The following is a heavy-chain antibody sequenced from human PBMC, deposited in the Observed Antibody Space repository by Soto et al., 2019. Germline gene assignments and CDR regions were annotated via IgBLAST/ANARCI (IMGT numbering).Heavy chain of an antibody. D-gene: IGHD3-10*01. CDR1: GYSLNELC. Sequence: GASVKVSCKVSGYSLNELCMHWVRQPPGKGLEWIGGFDPEEGKMIYAQNFQGRVTMTEDTSTDTAYMGLNSLTSEDTAIYYCATDLGVALAPLSILYFQQWGQGTVVTVSS. CDR2: FDPEEGKM. CDR3: ATDLGVALAPLSILYFQQ. J-gene: IGHJ1*01. V-gene: IGHV1-24*01.